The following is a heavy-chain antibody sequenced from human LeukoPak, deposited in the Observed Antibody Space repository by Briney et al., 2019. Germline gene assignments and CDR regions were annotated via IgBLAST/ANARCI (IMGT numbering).Heavy chain of an antibody. J-gene: IGHJ5*02. Sequence: PSETLSLTCTVSGGSISSGGYYWSWICQHPGKGLEWIGYIYYSGSTYYNPSLKSRVTISVDTSKNQFSLKLSSVTAADTAVYYCARGIVDTAMVTWFDLWGQGTLVTVSS. CDR1: GGSISSGGYY. CDR3: ARGIVDTAMVTWFDL. D-gene: IGHD5-18*01. V-gene: IGHV4-31*03. CDR2: IYYSGST.